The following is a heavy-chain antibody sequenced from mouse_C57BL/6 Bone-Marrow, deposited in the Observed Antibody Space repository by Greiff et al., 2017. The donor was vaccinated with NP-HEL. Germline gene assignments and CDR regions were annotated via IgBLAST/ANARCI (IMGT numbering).Heavy chain of an antibody. CDR3: ARPNYYGDY. D-gene: IGHD1-1*01. CDR1: GYTFTSYW. J-gene: IGHJ2*01. CDR2: IDPSDSYT. Sequence: QVQLQQPGAELVRPGTSVKLSCKASGYTFTSYWMHWVKQRPGQGLEWIGVIDPSDSYTNYNQKFKGKATLTVDTSSSTAYMQLSSLTSEDSAVYYCARPNYYGDYWGQGTTLTVSS. V-gene: IGHV1-59*01.